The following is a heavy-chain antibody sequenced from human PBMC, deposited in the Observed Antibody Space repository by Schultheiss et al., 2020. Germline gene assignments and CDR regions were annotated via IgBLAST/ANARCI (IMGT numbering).Heavy chain of an antibody. V-gene: IGHV3-23*01. CDR2: LSSIGGDT. J-gene: IGHJ4*02. CDR1: GFTFSSYA. Sequence: GGSLRLSCAASGFTFSSYAMSWVRQAPGKGLEWVSTLSSIGGDTYYADSVKGRFAFSRDNSKNTLYLQMSSLRAEDTAVYYCTKRSGSSSPKWYFDYWGQGALVTVSS. CDR3: TKRSGSSSPKWYFDY. D-gene: IGHD1-26*01.